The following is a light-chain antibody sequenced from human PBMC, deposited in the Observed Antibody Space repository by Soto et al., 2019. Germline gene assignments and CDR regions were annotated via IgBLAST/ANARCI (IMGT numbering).Light chain of an antibody. CDR3: QQRRNWPPGIT. V-gene: IGKV3-11*01. CDR1: QNLGTLY. CDR2: SAS. J-gene: IGKJ5*01. Sequence: IVLTQSPGTLSLSPGGRGTLSCRASQNLGTLYLAWFQQKSGQAPRLLIYSASRRATGIPDRFTGSGSGTDFTLTISSLEPEDFAVYYCQQRRNWPPGITFGQGTRLEIK.